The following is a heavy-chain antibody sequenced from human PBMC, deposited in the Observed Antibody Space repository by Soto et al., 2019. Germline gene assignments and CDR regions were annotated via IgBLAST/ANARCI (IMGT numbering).Heavy chain of an antibody. CDR3: ARGLRDSSGKEYFQH. Sequence: ASVKVSCKASGYTFTSYDINWVRQATGQGLEWMGWMNPNSGNTGYAQKFQGRVSMTRNTSISTAYMELSSLRSEDTAVYYCARGLRDSSGKEYFQHWGQGTLVTLL. CDR1: GYTFTSYD. J-gene: IGHJ1*01. V-gene: IGHV1-8*01. CDR2: MNPNSGNT. D-gene: IGHD3-22*01.